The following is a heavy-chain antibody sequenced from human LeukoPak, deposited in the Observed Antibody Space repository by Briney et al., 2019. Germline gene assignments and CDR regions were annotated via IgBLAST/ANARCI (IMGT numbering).Heavy chain of an antibody. CDR3: ATTGGYYGSGSYCDY. CDR1: GFTFSSYW. D-gene: IGHD3-10*01. CDR2: INSHGSST. Sequence: GGSLRLSCAASGFTFSSYWMHWVRQAPGKGLVWVSRINSHGSSTSYADSVKGRFTISRDNAKNTLYLQMNSLRAEDTAVYYCATTGGYYGSGSYCDYWGQGTLVTVSS. V-gene: IGHV3-74*01. J-gene: IGHJ4*02.